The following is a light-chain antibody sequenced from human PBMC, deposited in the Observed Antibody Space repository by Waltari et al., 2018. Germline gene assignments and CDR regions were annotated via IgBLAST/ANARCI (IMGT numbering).Light chain of an antibody. CDR2: EDN. Sequence: QSALTQPASVSGSPGQSIPISRPGASIDVGSYNLVSWYQQHPDKAPKLMIYEDNKRPSGVSTRVSGSKSGNTASLTISGLQAEDEADYYCCSYAGSGTTWVFGGGTKLTVL. V-gene: IGLV2-23*01. J-gene: IGLJ3*02. CDR1: SIDVGSYNL. CDR3: CSYAGSGTTWV.